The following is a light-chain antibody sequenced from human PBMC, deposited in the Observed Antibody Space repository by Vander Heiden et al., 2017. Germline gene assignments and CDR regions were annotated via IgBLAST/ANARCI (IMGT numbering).Light chain of an antibody. CDR3: QQYYSTPLT. V-gene: IGKV4-1*01. Sequence: DIEMTQSPDSLAVSRGERATINCKSSQSVLYSSNNKNYLAWYQQKPGQPPKLLIYWASTRESGVPDRFSGSGSGTDFTLTISSLQAEDVAVYYCQQYYSTPLTFGGGTKVEIK. CDR2: WAS. CDR1: QSVLYSSNNKNY. J-gene: IGKJ4*01.